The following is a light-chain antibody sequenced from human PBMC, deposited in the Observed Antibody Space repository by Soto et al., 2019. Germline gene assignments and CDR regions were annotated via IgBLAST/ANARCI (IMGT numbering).Light chain of an antibody. CDR2: SNH. CDR1: SSNIGSNT. CDR3: ATWDDSLNAWV. J-gene: IGLJ3*02. V-gene: IGLV1-44*01. Sequence: QSVLTQPPSASGTPGQTVTISCSGSSSNIGSNTVNWYQHLPGTAPKLLIYSNHKWPSGVPDRFSGSKSGTSASLAISGLQTEDEADYYCATWDDSLNAWVFGGGTQLTVL.